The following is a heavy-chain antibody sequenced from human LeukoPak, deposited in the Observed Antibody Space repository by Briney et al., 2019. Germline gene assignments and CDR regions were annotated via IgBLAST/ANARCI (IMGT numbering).Heavy chain of an antibody. CDR1: GGSISSIY. CDR3: ARAIVVVVTAPPYWYFDL. D-gene: IGHD2-21*02. Sequence: SQTLSPTCTLYGGSISSIYWSWIRPSPGKGLEWVGHIYNFGSTTYNPSLKSRVTISVDTSKNQFSLNLSSVTAADTAVYYCARAIVVVVTAPPYWYFDLWGRGTLVTVSS. V-gene: IGHV4-4*08. CDR2: IYNFGST. J-gene: IGHJ2*01.